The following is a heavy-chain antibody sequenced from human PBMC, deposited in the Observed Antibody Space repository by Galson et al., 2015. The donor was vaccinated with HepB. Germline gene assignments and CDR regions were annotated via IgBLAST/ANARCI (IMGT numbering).Heavy chain of an antibody. CDR2: ISSSSSYT. CDR1: GFTFSDYY. V-gene: IGHV3-11*06. D-gene: IGHD1-26*01. CDR3: ARDLRYSGRQGGMDV. J-gene: IGHJ6*02. Sequence: SLRLSCAASGFTFSDYYMSWIRQAPGKGLEWVSYISSSSSYTNYADSVKGRFTISRDNAKNSLYLQMNSLRAEDTAVYYCARDLRYSGRQGGMDVWGQGTTVTVSS.